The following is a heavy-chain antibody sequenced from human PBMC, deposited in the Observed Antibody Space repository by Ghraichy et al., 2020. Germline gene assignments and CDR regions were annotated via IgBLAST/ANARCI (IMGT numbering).Heavy chain of an antibody. J-gene: IGHJ6*02. D-gene: IGHD1-26*01. CDR3: ARQTEQWEVEHAMDV. Sequence: SQTLSLTCAISGDSVSSNSAAWNWIRQSPSRGLEWLGRTYYRSRWFTDSAPSVKSRIKISVDTSKNQLSLRLDSVRPEDSAVYYYARQTEQWEVEHAMDVWGQGTTVTVSS. CDR2: TYYRSRWFT. V-gene: IGHV6-1*01. CDR1: GDSVSSNSAA.